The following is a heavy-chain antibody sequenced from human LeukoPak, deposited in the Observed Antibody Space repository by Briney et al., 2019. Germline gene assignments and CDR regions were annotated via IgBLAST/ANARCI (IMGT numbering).Heavy chain of an antibody. V-gene: IGHV1-8*03. CDR3: ARGQVVPAAINWFDP. CDR1: GYTFTSYD. D-gene: IGHD2-2*02. CDR2: MDPNSGNT. J-gene: IGHJ5*02. Sequence: ASVKVSCKASGYTFTSYDINWVRQATGQGLEWMGWMDPNSGNTGYAQKFQGRVTITRNTSISTAYMELSSLRSEDTAVYHCARGQVVPAAINWFDPWGQGTLVTVSS.